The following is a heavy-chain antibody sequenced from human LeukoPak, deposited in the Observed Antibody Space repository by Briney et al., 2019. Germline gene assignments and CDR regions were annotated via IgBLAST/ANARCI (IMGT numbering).Heavy chain of an antibody. CDR2: IYTSGNT. V-gene: IGHV4-4*09. D-gene: IGHD6-13*01. Sequence: SETLSLTCTVSGGSISDYYWSWIRQPPGKGLEWIGYIYTSGNTKYSPSLKSRVTMSIDTSKNRFSLKLSSVTVADTAVYYCARESGIASASYMDVWGKGTTVTVSS. J-gene: IGHJ6*03. CDR1: GGSISDYY. CDR3: ARESGIASASYMDV.